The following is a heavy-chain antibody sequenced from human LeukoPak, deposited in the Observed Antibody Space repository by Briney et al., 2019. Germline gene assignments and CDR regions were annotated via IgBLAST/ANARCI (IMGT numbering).Heavy chain of an antibody. CDR1: GGTFSSYA. Sequence: GSSVKVSCKASGGTFSSYAISWVREAPGQGLEWMGGIITIFGTANYAQKFQGRVTITADESTSTAYMELSSLRSEDTAVYYCARFPQYSYGTYNWFDPWGQGTLVTVSS. CDR2: IITIFGTA. CDR3: ARFPQYSYGTYNWFDP. J-gene: IGHJ5*02. V-gene: IGHV1-69*01. D-gene: IGHD5-18*01.